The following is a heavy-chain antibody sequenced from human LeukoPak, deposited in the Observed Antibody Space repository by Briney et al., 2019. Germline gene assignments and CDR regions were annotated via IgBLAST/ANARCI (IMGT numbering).Heavy chain of an antibody. D-gene: IGHD6-19*01. CDR2: IKQDGSEK. Sequence: GGSLRLSCAASGFTFSSYSMNWVRQAPGKGLEWVANIKQDGSEKYYVDSVKGRFTISRDNAKNSLYLQMNSLRAEDTAVYYCARDFKQWLVGYAFDIWGQGTMVTVSS. J-gene: IGHJ3*02. CDR3: ARDFKQWLVGYAFDI. CDR1: GFTFSSYS. V-gene: IGHV3-7*01.